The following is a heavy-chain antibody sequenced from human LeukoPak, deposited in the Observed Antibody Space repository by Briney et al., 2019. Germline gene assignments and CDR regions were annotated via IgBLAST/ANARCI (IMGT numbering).Heavy chain of an antibody. CDR2: ISAYNGNT. D-gene: IGHD2-21*02. Sequence: GASVKVSCKASGYTFTSYGISWVRQAPGQGLEWMGWISAYNGNTNYAQKLQGRVTMTTDTSTSTAYMELRSLRSDDTAVYYCARIRHIVVVTAIVDDAFGIWGQGTMVTVSS. CDR3: ARIRHIVVVTAIVDDAFGI. V-gene: IGHV1-18*01. CDR1: GYTFTSYG. J-gene: IGHJ3*02.